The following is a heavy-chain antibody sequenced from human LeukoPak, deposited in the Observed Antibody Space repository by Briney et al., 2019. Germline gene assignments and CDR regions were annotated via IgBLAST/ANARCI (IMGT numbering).Heavy chain of an antibody. CDR3: ASIGDSSGWTPIDY. V-gene: IGHV1-2*02. CDR1: GYTFTGYY. CDR2: INPNSGGT. D-gene: IGHD6-19*01. J-gene: IGHJ4*02. Sequence: SVKVSCKASGYTFTGYYMHWVRQAPGQGLEWMGWINPNSGGTNYARKFQGRVTMTRDTSISTAYMELSRLRSDDTAVYYCASIGDSSGWTPIDYWGQGTLVTVSS.